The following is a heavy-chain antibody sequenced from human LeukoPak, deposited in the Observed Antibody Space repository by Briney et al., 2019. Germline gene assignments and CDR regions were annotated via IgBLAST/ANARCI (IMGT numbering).Heavy chain of an antibody. Sequence: PWGALRLSCAASGFTFSSYAMSWVRQAPGKGLEWVSAISGSGGSTYYADSVKGRFTISRDNSKNTLYLQMNSLRAEDTAVYYCAKDWRHSSGKRTWRYWGQGTLVTVSS. D-gene: IGHD6-19*01. CDR2: ISGSGGST. CDR3: AKDWRHSSGKRTWRY. CDR1: GFTFSSYA. V-gene: IGHV3-23*01. J-gene: IGHJ4*02.